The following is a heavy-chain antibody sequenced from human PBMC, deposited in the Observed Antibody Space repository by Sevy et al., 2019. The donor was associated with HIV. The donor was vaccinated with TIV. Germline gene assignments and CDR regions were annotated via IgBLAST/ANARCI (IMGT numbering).Heavy chain of an antibody. J-gene: IGHJ3*02. CDR1: GGSISSGSYY. Sequence: SETLSLTCTVSGGSISSGSYYWSWIRQPAGKGLEWIGRIYTSGSTNYHPSLKSRVTISVDTSKNQFSLKLSSVTAADTAVYYCARGQGYYDSSGHTGHAFDIWGQGTMVTVSS. CDR2: IYTSGST. CDR3: ARGQGYYDSSGHTGHAFDI. V-gene: IGHV4-61*02. D-gene: IGHD3-22*01.